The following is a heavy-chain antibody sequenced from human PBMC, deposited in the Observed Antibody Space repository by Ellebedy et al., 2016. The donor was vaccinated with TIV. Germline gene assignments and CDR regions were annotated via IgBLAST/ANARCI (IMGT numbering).Heavy chain of an antibody. J-gene: IGHJ6*02. CDR1: GFTFNSYS. V-gene: IGHV3-48*04. Sequence: GESLKISCAASGFTFNSYSMNWVRQAPGKGLEWVSYISSSSSTIYYADSVKGRFTISRDNAKNSLYLQMNSLRAEDTAVFYCARGTPAIGMDVWGQGTTVTVSS. D-gene: IGHD6-25*01. CDR2: ISSSSSTI. CDR3: ARGTPAIGMDV.